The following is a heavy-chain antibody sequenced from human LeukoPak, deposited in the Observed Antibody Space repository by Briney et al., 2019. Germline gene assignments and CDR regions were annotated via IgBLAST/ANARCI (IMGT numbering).Heavy chain of an antibody. Sequence: GSLRLSCAASGFTFSSSAMSWVRQFPGKGLEWIGEVYRRGSTSYNPSLKSRVVISIDKSKNQYSLNLNSVTAADTAMYYCGRHAYGDSSAAFDIWGQGTMVIVSS. CDR1: GFTFSSSA. J-gene: IGHJ3*02. CDR2: VYRRGST. V-gene: IGHV4-4*02. CDR3: GRHAYGDSSAAFDI. D-gene: IGHD4-17*01.